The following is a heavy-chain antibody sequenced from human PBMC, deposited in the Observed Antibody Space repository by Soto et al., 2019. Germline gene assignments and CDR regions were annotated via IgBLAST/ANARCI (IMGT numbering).Heavy chain of an antibody. CDR1: GITFSDYG. CDR2: VWKDGSNR. V-gene: IGHV3-30*02. Sequence: GGSLRLSCAASGITFSDYGMHWVRQAPGKGLEWVAGVWKDGSNRYCVDSVKGRFTISRDNSKNTLCLQMNSLRDEDTAVYYCAKVTRGSNFGYYNFWGQGTLVTVYS. CDR3: AKVTRGSNFGYYNF. D-gene: IGHD5-18*01. J-gene: IGHJ4*02.